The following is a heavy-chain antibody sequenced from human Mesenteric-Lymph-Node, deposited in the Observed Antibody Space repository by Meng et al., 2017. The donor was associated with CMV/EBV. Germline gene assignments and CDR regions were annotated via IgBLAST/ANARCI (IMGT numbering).Heavy chain of an antibody. CDR1: GFTFNNFA. Sequence: GESLKISCAASGFTFNNFAMSWVRQAPGKGLEWVSVIYSGSTATYYTDSVKGRFTISRDDSRNTLSLQMNSLRAEDTALYFCAKYTWGDYYYGMDVWGQGTTVTVSS. V-gene: IGHV3-23*03. CDR2: IYSGSTAT. CDR3: AKYTWGDYYYGMDV. J-gene: IGHJ6*02. D-gene: IGHD2-2*02.